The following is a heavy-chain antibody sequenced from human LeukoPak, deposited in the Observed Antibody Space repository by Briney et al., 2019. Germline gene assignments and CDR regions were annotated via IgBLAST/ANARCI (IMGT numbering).Heavy chain of an antibody. V-gene: IGHV4-61*08. J-gene: IGHJ4*02. Sequence: PSQTLSLTCTVSGGSISSDDYSWSWIRQPPGKGLEWIGYIYHSGNTNYNPSLKSRVTIAVDTSKNQFSLRLSSVTAADTAMYYCARETPESLFDYWGQGIQVTVSS. D-gene: IGHD1-14*01. CDR1: GGSISSDDYS. CDR2: IYHSGNT. CDR3: ARETPESLFDY.